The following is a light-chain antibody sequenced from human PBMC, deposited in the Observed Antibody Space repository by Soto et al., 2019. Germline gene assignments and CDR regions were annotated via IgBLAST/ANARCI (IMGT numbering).Light chain of an antibody. CDR1: QSVSSN. V-gene: IGKV3-15*01. Sequence: EIVMTQSPATLSVSPGERATLSCRASQSVSSNLAWYQQKPGQAPRLLIYGASTRATGIPDRFSGSGSGTEFTLTISSLQSEDFAVYYCQQHNIWPPWTFGQGTKVEIK. CDR3: QQHNIWPPWT. CDR2: GAS. J-gene: IGKJ1*01.